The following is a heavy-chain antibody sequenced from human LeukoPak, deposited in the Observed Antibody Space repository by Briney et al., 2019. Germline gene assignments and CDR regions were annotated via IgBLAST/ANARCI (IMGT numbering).Heavy chain of an antibody. CDR1: GGSFSGYY. J-gene: IGHJ4*02. Sequence: SETMSLTCAVYGGSFSGYYWSWIRQPPGKGLEWIGEINHSGSTNYNPSLKSRVTISVDTSKNQFSLKLSSVTAADTAVHYCARERSGWYWGYYFDYWGQGTLVTVSS. V-gene: IGHV4-34*01. CDR3: ARERSGWYWGYYFDY. D-gene: IGHD6-19*01. CDR2: INHSGST.